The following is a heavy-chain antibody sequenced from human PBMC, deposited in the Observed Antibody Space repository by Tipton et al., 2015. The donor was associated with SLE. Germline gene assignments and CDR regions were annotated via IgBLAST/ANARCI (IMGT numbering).Heavy chain of an antibody. V-gene: IGHV4-30-2*01. CDR2: INHSGDT. J-gene: IGHJ6*04. D-gene: IGHD5-12*01. Sequence: TLSLTCAVSDDSISSGAFYWSWIRQPPGKGLEWIGEINHSGDTNYNPSLKSRVTISLDASKNQFSLKLSSVTAADTAVYYCARGPSGNSGYEPMDVWGKGTTVTVAS. CDR1: DDSISSGAFY. CDR3: ARGPSGNSGYEPMDV.